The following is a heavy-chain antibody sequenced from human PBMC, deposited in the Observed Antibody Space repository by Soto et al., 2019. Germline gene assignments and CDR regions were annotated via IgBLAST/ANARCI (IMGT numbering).Heavy chain of an antibody. J-gene: IGHJ4*02. V-gene: IGHV1-18*01. CDR2: ISAHNGNT. D-gene: IGHD1-1*01. Sequence: QINLVQPGAEVKKPGASVKVSCKGSGYGFTTYGITWVRQAPGQGLEWMAWISAHNGNTNYAQKLQGRVTVTRDTSTSTAYMELRSLRSDDTAVYYCARGRYGDYWGQGALVTVSS. CDR3: ARGRYGDY. CDR1: GYGFTTYG.